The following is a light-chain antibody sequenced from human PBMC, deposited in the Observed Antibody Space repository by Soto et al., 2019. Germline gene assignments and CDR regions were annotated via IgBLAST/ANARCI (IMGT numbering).Light chain of an antibody. V-gene: IGKV3-20*01. CDR3: QQYDRSQHHEAKPLT. CDR2: ATA. Sequence: EIVLTQSPGTLSLSPGERATLSCRASQSVGGAYLAWYQRKPGQAPRLLIYATANRAAGIPDRFSGSGSGTDFTLTISRLEPEDFAVYYCQQYDRSQHHEAKPLTFGGGTKVDIK. J-gene: IGKJ4*01. CDR1: QSVGGAY.